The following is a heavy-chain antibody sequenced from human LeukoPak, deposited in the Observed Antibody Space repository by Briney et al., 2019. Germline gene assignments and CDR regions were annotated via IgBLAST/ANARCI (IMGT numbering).Heavy chain of an antibody. D-gene: IGHD6-19*01. CDR1: GGSISSSSYY. Sequence: SETLSLTCTVSGGSISSSSYYWGWIRQPPGKGLEWIGSIYYSGSTYYNPSLKSRVTISVDTSKNQFSLKLSSVTAADTAVYYCARHREGYSSGWADYWGQGTLVTVSS. V-gene: IGHV4-39*01. J-gene: IGHJ4*02. CDR2: IYYSGST. CDR3: ARHREGYSSGWADY.